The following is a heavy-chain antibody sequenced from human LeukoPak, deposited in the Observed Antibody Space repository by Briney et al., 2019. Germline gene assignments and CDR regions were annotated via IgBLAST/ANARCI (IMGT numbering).Heavy chain of an antibody. J-gene: IGHJ5*02. Sequence: SETLSLTCTVSGGTISSGGYYWSWIRQHPGKGLEWIGYIYYSGSTYYNPSLKSRVTISVDTSKNQFSLKLSSVTAADTAVYYCANYGSGSYRFDPWGQGTLVTVSS. CDR2: IYYSGST. CDR3: ANYGSGSYRFDP. CDR1: GGTISSGGYY. V-gene: IGHV4-31*03. D-gene: IGHD3-10*01.